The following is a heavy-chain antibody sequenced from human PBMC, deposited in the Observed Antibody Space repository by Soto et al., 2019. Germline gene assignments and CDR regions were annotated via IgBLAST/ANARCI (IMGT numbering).Heavy chain of an antibody. V-gene: IGHV3-9*01. CDR2: ITWNRATM. Sequence: EVQLVESGGGLVQPGGSLRLSCAASGFTFEDYAMQWVRQPPGKGLEWVSGITWNRATMVYANSVRGRFTISRDNARTSLYLQMNSLRPEDTALYFCAKDLRRQQWPNDAFDMWGQGTMVTVSS. D-gene: IGHD6-19*01. CDR1: GFTFEDYA. J-gene: IGHJ3*02. CDR3: AKDLRRQQWPNDAFDM.